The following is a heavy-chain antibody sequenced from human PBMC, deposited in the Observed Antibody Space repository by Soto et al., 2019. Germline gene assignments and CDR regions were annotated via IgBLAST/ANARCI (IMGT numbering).Heavy chain of an antibody. CDR1: GYTFTSYY. D-gene: IGHD3-22*01. CDR2: INPSGGST. CDR3: ARGGGSIVVVIGGAFDI. V-gene: IGHV1-46*01. Sequence: ASVKVSCKASGYTFTSYYMHWVRQAPGQGLEWMGIINPSGGSTSYAQKFQGRVTMTRDTSTSTVYMELSSLRSEDTAVYYCARGGGSIVVVIGGAFDIWVQGTMVTVS. J-gene: IGHJ3*02.